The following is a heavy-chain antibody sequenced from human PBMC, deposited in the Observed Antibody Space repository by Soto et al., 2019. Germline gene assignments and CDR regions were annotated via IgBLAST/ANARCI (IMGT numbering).Heavy chain of an antibody. CDR2: INPNSGAT. CDR1: GYTFSDYY. CDR3: ARGPRTQLWLTFAH. V-gene: IGHV1-2*02. Sequence: ASVKVSCKASGYTFSDYYMHWVRQAPGQGLEWMGWINPNSGATEYAPKFQGRVTMTTDTSMNAAYMELTSLRHDDTAIYYCARGPRTQLWLTFAHWGQGTLVTVSS. D-gene: IGHD5-18*01. J-gene: IGHJ4*02.